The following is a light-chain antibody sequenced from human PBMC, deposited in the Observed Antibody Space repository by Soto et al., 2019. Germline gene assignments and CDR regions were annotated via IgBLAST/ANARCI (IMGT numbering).Light chain of an antibody. CDR3: QQFGSSPLLT. CDR1: QSVSNIH. V-gene: IGKV3-20*01. J-gene: IGKJ4*01. CDR2: GAS. Sequence: EIVLPQSPGTLSLSPGESATLSCRASQSVSNIHLVWYQQRPGQAPRLLIYGASRRATGIPDRFSGSGSGTDFTLTISRLEPEDFAVYYCQQFGSSPLLTFGGGTKVEIK.